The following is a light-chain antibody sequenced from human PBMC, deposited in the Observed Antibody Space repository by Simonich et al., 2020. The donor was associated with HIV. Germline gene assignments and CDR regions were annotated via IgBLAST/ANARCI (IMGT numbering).Light chain of an antibody. V-gene: IGKV3-15*01. CDR2: CPS. Sequence: DIVMTQSPATLSVSPGDRATLSCRDSQSVISNFTRYPHKPRQAPRLLIYCPSTRATGTPARFSGSGSGTDFTLTISSMQSEDFAVYYCQQYNNWPPITFGQGTRLEIK. J-gene: IGKJ5*01. CDR1: QSVISN. CDR3: QQYNNWPPIT.